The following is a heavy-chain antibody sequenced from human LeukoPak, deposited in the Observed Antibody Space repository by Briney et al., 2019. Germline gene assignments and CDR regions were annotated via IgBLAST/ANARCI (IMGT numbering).Heavy chain of an antibody. D-gene: IGHD3-10*01. CDR2: INHSGST. V-gene: IGHV4-34*01. CDR1: GGSFSGYY. J-gene: IGHJ4*02. Sequence: PSEALSLTRAVYGGSFSGYYWSWIRQPPGKGLEWIGEINHSGSTNYNPSLKSRVTISVDASKNQFSLKLSSVTAADTAVYYCVMGVWFVDYWGQGTLVTVSS. CDR3: VMGVWFVDY.